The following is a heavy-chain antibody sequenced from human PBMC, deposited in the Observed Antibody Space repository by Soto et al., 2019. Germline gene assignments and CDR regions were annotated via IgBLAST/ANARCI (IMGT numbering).Heavy chain of an antibody. CDR3: ARSQGGSSSLDIYYYYYYGMDV. CDR1: GGTFSSYA. D-gene: IGHD2-15*01. Sequence: QVQLVQSGAEVKKPGSSVKVSCKAPGGTFSSYAISWVRQAPGQGLEWMGGIIPIFGTAKYAQKFQGRVTNTADESTSTGYMELSSLRSEDTAVYYCARSQGGSSSLDIYYYYYYGMDVWCQGTTVTVSS. J-gene: IGHJ6*02. CDR2: IIPIFGTA. V-gene: IGHV1-69*01.